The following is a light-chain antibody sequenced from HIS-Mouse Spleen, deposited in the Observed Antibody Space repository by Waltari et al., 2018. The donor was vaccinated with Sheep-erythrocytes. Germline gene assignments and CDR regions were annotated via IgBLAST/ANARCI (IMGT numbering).Light chain of an antibody. CDR1: SSDVGSYNL. J-gene: IGLJ3*02. V-gene: IGLV2-23*01. CDR3: CSYAGSSTPWV. Sequence: QSALTQPASVSGSPGQSLPLSCTGTSSDVGSYNLFSWYQQHPGKAPKLMIDEGSKRPSGVSNRFSGSKSGNTASLTISGLQAEDEADYYCCSYAGSSTPWVFGGGTKLTVL. CDR2: EGS.